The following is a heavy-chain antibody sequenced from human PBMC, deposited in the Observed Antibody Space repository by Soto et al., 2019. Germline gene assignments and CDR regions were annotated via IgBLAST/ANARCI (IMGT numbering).Heavy chain of an antibody. D-gene: IGHD6-6*01. CDR3: ARGHDVVRVQVAIRVDYSDY. CDR2: ISATSSDV. CDR1: GFTFSSYT. J-gene: IGHJ4*02. Sequence: PGGSLRLSCTDSGFTFSSYTLNWVRQAPGKGLEWVSSISATSSDVHYADSVKGRFTVSRDNAKNSLYLQLSNLRVEDTAVYYCARGHDVVRVQVAIRVDYSDYWGPGTVVTVSS. V-gene: IGHV3-21*01.